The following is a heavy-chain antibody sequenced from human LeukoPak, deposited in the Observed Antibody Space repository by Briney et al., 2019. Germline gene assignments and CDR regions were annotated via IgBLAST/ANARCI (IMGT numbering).Heavy chain of an antibody. J-gene: IGHJ4*02. Sequence: PGGSLRLSCAASGFTFRSYSMHWVRQAPGKGLEWVAVISYDGSNKYYADSVKGRFTISRDNSKETLYLQMNSLRAEDTAVYYCAKARWSAALYYFDYWGQGTLVTVSS. D-gene: IGHD6-13*01. CDR1: GFTFRSYS. CDR3: AKARWSAALYYFDY. V-gene: IGHV3-30*18. CDR2: ISYDGSNK.